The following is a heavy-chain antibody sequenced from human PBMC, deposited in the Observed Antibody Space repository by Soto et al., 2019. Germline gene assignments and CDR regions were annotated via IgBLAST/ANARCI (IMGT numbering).Heavy chain of an antibody. Sequence: SETLSLTCPVSGGSISSYYWSWIRQPPGKGLEWIGDIYHSGSTNYNPSLKSRVTISVDTSKNQFSLNLSSVTAADTAWYYCARECITMMVVAIGRYFLHLGQGTLVTV. CDR3: ARECITMMVVAIGRYFLH. V-gene: IGHV4-34*01. CDR2: IYHSGST. J-gene: IGHJ1*01. D-gene: IGHD3-22*01. CDR1: GGSISSYY.